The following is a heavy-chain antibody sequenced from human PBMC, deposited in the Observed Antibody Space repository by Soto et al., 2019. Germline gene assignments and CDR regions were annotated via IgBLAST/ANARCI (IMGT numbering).Heavy chain of an antibody. CDR3: TRSIGSGGVLGGYDY. J-gene: IGHJ4*02. V-gene: IGHV1-69*01. Sequence: QGQLVQSGVEVREPGSAVKVSCKASGGTFKMYAMHWVRQAPGQGLEWMGGIIPILDKPTYAQKFQGRVTITVDDSTATAYMELSSLRSDDTAVYYCTRSIGSGGVLGGYDYWGQGTLVTVSS. CDR1: GGTFKMYA. D-gene: IGHD3-16*02. CDR2: IIPILDKP.